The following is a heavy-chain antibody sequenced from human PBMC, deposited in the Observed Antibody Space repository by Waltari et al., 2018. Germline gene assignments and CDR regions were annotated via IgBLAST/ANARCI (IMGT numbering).Heavy chain of an antibody. V-gene: IGHV4-38-2*01. CDR2: IYHSGGT. D-gene: IGHD6-19*01. J-gene: IGHJ4*02. CDR1: GYSISRGYY. CDR3: ARRLGLGSKPGGAFDY. Sequence: QVQLQESGPGLVKPSETLSLTCAVSGYSISRGYYWGWIRKPPGKGLEWIGSIYHSGGTYYNPSLKSRVTISVDTSKNQFSLKLSSVTAADTAVYYCARRLGLGSKPGGAFDYWGQGTLVTVSS.